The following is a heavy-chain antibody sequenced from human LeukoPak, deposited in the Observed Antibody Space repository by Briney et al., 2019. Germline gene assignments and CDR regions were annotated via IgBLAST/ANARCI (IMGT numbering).Heavy chain of an antibody. D-gene: IGHD6-13*01. CDR1: GYTFTSYG. Sequence: ASVKVSCKASGYTFTSYGISWVRQAPGQGLEWMGWISAYNGNTNYAQKLQGRVTMTTDTPTSTAYMELRSLRSDDTAVYYCALAGTGGNWFDTWGQGTLVTVSS. V-gene: IGHV1-18*01. CDR3: ALAGTGGNWFDT. J-gene: IGHJ5*02. CDR2: ISAYNGNT.